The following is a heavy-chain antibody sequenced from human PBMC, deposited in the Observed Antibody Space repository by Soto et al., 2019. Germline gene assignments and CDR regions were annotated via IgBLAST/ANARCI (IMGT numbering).Heavy chain of an antibody. V-gene: IGHV4-31*03. CDR1: GGSISSGGYY. CDR2: IYYSGST. Sequence: QVQLQESGPGLVKPSQTLSLTCTVSGGSISSGGYYWSWIRQHPGKGLEWIGYIYYSGSTYYNPSLKSRVTISVDTSKNQFSLKLSSVTAADTAVYYCARMTTVVTHNWFDPWGQGTLVTVSS. J-gene: IGHJ5*02. D-gene: IGHD4-17*01. CDR3: ARMTTVVTHNWFDP.